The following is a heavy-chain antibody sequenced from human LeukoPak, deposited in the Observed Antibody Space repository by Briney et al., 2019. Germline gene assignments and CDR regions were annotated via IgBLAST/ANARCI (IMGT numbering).Heavy chain of an antibody. V-gene: IGHV3-11*04. Sequence: GGSLRLSCAASGFTFSDYYMSWIRQAPGKGLEWVSYISSSGSTIYYADSVKGRFTISRDNAKNSLYLQMNSLRAEDTAVYYCARDSPVVVTAIPSLWDYWGQGTLVTVSS. CDR2: ISSSGSTI. CDR1: GFTFSDYY. J-gene: IGHJ4*02. CDR3: ARDSPVVVTAIPSLWDY. D-gene: IGHD2-21*02.